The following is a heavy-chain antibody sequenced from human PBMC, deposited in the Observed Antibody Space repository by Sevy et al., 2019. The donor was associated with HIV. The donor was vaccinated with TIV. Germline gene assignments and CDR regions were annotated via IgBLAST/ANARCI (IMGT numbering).Heavy chain of an antibody. D-gene: IGHD6-6*01. CDR2: ISYTGNT. V-gene: IGHV4-30-4*01. Sequence: SETLSLTCSVSGGSISSGNYYWHWIRQPPGKGLEWIGYISYTGNTYYNPSLKSPVTISVDTSNNQFSLSLTSVTAADTAVYYCARDATEYTGSSVWFDPWGQGTLVTVSS. CDR1: GGSISSGNYY. J-gene: IGHJ5*02. CDR3: ARDATEYTGSSVWFDP.